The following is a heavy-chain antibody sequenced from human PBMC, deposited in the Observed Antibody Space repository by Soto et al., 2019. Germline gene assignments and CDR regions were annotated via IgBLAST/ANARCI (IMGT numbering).Heavy chain of an antibody. V-gene: IGHV1-24*01. CDR3: ARSGSSWNLREFDS. CDR2: ISPDNGDI. Sequence: ASVKVSCKVYGKTLSEVSIHWVRQAPGVGPEWMGGISPDNGDIVYAQMFRGRVTMTEDSSTSSAYLEVRSLRSDDTAVYYCARSGSSWNLREFDSWGQGTLVTVSS. J-gene: IGHJ4*02. D-gene: IGHD6-13*01. CDR1: GKTLSEVS.